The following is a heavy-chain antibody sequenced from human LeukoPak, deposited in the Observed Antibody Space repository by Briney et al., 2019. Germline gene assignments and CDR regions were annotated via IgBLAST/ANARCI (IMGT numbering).Heavy chain of an antibody. Sequence: PSETLSLTCTVSGGSISSYYWSWIRQPPGKGLEWIGYIYYSGSTNYNPSLKSRVTISVDTSKNQFSLKLSSVTAADTAVYYCARAARGYSYDYAFDIWGQGTMVTVSS. J-gene: IGHJ3*02. D-gene: IGHD5-18*01. V-gene: IGHV4-59*01. CDR3: ARAARGYSYDYAFDI. CDR1: GGSISSYY. CDR2: IYYSGST.